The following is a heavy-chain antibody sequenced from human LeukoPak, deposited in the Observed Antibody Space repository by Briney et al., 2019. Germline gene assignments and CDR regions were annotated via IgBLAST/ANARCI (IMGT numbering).Heavy chain of an antibody. CDR3: ARDRPITMIAVEGFDY. CDR1: GYTFTSYY. CDR2: INPSGGST. D-gene: IGHD3-22*01. V-gene: IGHV1-46*01. Sequence: ASVKVSCKASGYTFTSYYMHWVRQAPGQGLEWMGIINPSGGSTSYAQKFQGRATMTRDASTSTVYMELSSLRSEDTAVYYCARDRPITMIAVEGFDYWGQGTLVTVSS. J-gene: IGHJ4*02.